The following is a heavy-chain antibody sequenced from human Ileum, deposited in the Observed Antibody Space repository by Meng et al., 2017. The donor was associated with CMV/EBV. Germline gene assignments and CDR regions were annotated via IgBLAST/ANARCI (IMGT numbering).Heavy chain of an antibody. CDR1: GFTFRNYE. V-gene: IGHV3-48*03. Sequence: GGSLRLSCAVSGFTFRNYEMNWVRQGPGKGLEWVSYIGSSGSPTYYADSVKGRFTISRDNAKDTLYLQMNSLRAEDTAIYFCARDSNIRGVPTDYWGQGTLVTVYS. CDR3: ARDSNIRGVPTDY. CDR2: IGSSGSPT. D-gene: IGHD3-10*01. J-gene: IGHJ4*02.